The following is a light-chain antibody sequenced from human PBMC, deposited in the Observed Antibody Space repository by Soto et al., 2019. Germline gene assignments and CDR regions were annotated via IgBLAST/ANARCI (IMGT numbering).Light chain of an antibody. J-gene: IGKJ4*01. V-gene: IGKV1-39*01. Sequence: DIQMTQSPSSLSASVGDRVTITCRASQSISSYLNWYQQKPGKAPKRLIYAASSLQSRVPSRFSGSGSGTDFTLNISSLQPDDFATYYCQQRYSTPLTFGGGTKVEIK. CDR1: QSISSY. CDR2: AAS. CDR3: QQRYSTPLT.